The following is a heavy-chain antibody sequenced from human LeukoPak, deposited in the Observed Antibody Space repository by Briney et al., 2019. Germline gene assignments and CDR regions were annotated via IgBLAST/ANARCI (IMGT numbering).Heavy chain of an antibody. CDR1: GFAISDYW. V-gene: IGHV3-74*01. J-gene: IGHJ4*02. Sequence: LSGGSLRLSCAASGFAISDYWMHWVRQAPGKGLMWVSRIDSDGRNTIYADSVKGRFSMSRDNGKNSLYLQMNSLRGEDTAIYFCAKGHTNLDPAGDQGALVIVSS. CDR3: AKGHTNLDPA. CDR2: IDSDGRNT. D-gene: IGHD1-1*01.